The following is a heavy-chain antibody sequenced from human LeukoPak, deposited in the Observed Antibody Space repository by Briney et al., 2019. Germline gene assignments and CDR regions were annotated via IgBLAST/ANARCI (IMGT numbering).Heavy chain of an antibody. CDR1: GLTLSNYE. V-gene: IGHV3-48*03. CDR3: ATRVPYTGYKN. CDR2: MSRSAERI. J-gene: IGHJ4*02. D-gene: IGHD5-24*01. Sequence: GGSLRLSCIISGLTLSNYEINWVRQAPGKGLEWVSYMSRSAERIDYADSVKGRFTMSRDNARNSLYLQMNSLRVEDTAVYYCATRVPYTGYKNWGQGTLVTVSS.